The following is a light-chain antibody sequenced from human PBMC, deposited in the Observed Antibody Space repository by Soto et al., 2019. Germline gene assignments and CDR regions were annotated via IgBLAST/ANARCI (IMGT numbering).Light chain of an antibody. CDR1: HSEFGSYNL. V-gene: IGLV2-23*01. J-gene: IGLJ1*01. Sequence: QSAPTQPAPLSGAPGQSITISFPGTHSEFGSYNLVSWYQQHPGTAPKLMIYEGSKRPSGISNRFSGSKSGNAASLTISGLQAEDEADYYCCSYVDSTTSYVFGTGTKVTVL. CDR2: EGS. CDR3: CSYVDSTTSYV.